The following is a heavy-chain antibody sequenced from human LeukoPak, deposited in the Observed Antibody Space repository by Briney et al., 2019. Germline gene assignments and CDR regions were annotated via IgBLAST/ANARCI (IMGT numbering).Heavy chain of an antibody. J-gene: IGHJ3*02. CDR2: INPNRGGT. Sequence: ASVKVSCKASGFTFTAYYMHWVRQAPGQRLEWMGWINPNRGGTNYAQKFQGRVIITWDTSISTAYMELNSLTSDDTAVYYCARDLPKTGYVGAFDIWGQGTMVTVSS. CDR1: GFTFTAYY. CDR3: ARDLPKTGYVGAFDI. D-gene: IGHD5-12*01. V-gene: IGHV1-2*02.